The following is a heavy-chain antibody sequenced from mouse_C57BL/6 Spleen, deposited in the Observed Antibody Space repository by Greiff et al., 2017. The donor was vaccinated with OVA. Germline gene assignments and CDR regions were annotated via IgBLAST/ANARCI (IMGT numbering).Heavy chain of an antibody. CDR2: IDPSDSYT. V-gene: IGHV1-69*01. Sequence: QVQLQQPGAELVMPGASVKLSCKASGYTFTSYWMHWVKQRPGQGLEWIGEIDPSDSYTNYNQKFKGKSTLTVDKSSSTAYMQLSSLTSEDSAVYYCARGDYGRSFAYWGQGTLVTVSA. CDR1: GYTFTSYW. J-gene: IGHJ3*01. CDR3: ARGDYGRSFAY. D-gene: IGHD2-4*01.